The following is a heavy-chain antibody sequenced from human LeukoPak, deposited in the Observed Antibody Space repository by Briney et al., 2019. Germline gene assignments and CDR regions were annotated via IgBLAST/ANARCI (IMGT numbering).Heavy chain of an antibody. CDR2: IYYSGST. Sequence: SQILSLTCTVSGGSISSGGYYWSWIRQHPGKGLEWIGYIYYSGSTYYNPSLKSRVTISVDTSKNQLSLKLSSVTAADTAVYYCARGGRYYYGNWFDPWGQGTLVTVSS. J-gene: IGHJ5*02. CDR1: GGSISSGGYY. CDR3: ARGGRYYYGNWFDP. D-gene: IGHD3-10*01. V-gene: IGHV4-31*03.